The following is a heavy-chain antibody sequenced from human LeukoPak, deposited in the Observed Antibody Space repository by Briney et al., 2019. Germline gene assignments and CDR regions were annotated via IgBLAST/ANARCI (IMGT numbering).Heavy chain of an antibody. CDR1: GFTFSKYG. CDR2: IFPSGGEI. D-gene: IGHD2-8*02. V-gene: IGHV3-23*01. CDR3: ATYRQVLLPFES. Sequence: PGGSLRLSCAASGFTFSKYGMSWVRQAPGKGLEWVSSIFPSGGEIHYADSVRGRFTISRDNSKSTLSLQMNSLRAEDTAIYYCATYRQVLLPFESWGQGTLVTVSS. J-gene: IGHJ4*02.